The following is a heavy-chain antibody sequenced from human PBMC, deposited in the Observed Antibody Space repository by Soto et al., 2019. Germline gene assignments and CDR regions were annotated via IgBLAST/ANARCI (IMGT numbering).Heavy chain of an antibody. CDR2: IYHSGST. D-gene: IGHD2-15*01. Sequence: QLQLQESGSGLVKPSQTLSLTCAVSGGSISSGGYSWSWIRQPPGKGLEWIGYIYHSGSTYYNPSLKGRVTMSVDRSKNQFSLKLSSVTAAATAVDYCARGQVVAAHHWGQGTLVTVSS. CDR1: GGSISSGGYS. J-gene: IGHJ5*02. V-gene: IGHV4-30-2*01. CDR3: ARGQVVAAHH.